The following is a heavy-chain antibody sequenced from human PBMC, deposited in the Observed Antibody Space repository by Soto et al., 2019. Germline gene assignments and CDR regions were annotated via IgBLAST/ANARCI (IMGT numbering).Heavy chain of an antibody. CDR1: GGSISSYY. CDR3: ARHKGLSSGKSDYFDY. Sequence: SETLSLTCTVSGGSISSYYWSWIRQPPGKGLEWIGYIYYSGSTNYNPSLRNRVTTSVDMSKNQFSLKLSSVTAADTAVYYCARHKGLSSGKSDYFDYWGQGALVTVS. J-gene: IGHJ4*02. CDR2: IYYSGST. D-gene: IGHD6-19*01. V-gene: IGHV4-59*08.